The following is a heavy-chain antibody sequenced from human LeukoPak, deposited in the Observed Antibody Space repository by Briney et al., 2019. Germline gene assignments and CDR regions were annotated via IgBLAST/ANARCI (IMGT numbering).Heavy chain of an antibody. J-gene: IGHJ4*02. CDR3: ARGTTGTTDFDY. CDR1: GGSFSGYY. CDR2: INHSGST. D-gene: IGHD1-1*01. V-gene: IGHV4-34*01. Sequence: SETLSLTCAVYGGSFSGYYWSWIRQPPGKGLEWIGEINHSGSTNYNPSLMSRVTISVDTSKNQFSLKLSSVTAADTAVYYCARGTTGTTDFDYWGQGTLVTVSS.